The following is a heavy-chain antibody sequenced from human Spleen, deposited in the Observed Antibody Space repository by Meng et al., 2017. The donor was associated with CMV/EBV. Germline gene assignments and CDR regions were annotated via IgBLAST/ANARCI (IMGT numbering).Heavy chain of an antibody. CDR3: ARAFVHTAMVTYYDGLDV. CDR2: IDSDGSTT. D-gene: IGHD5-18*01. V-gene: IGHV3-74*01. CDR1: GFTFSSYW. Sequence: GGSLRLSCAASGFTFSSYWMHWVRQAPGKGLVWVSRIDSDGSTTSYADSVKGRFTISRDNAKKTLYLQMNSLRTEDTAVYYCARAFVHTAMVTYYDGLDVWGQGTTVTVSS. J-gene: IGHJ6*02.